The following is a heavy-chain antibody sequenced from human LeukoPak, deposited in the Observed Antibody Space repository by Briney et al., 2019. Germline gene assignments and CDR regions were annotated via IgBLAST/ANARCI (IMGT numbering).Heavy chain of an antibody. J-gene: IGHJ5*02. V-gene: IGHV3-11*01. CDR3: ARSLTMMASYFDP. Sequence: PGGSLRLSCAASGFTFSDYYMSWIRQAPGKGLEWVSYIRSSGERIYYADSVKGRVTISREKAKNSLYLQLNSLRVDDTAVYYCARSLTMMASYFDPWGQGTLVTVSS. CDR2: IRSSGERI. CDR1: GFTFSDYY. D-gene: IGHD3-22*01.